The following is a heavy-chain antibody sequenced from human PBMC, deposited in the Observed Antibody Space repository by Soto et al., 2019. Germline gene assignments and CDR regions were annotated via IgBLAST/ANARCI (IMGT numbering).Heavy chain of an antibody. J-gene: IGHJ6*02. CDR2: ISSSSSYI. D-gene: IGHD2-15*01. Sequence: EVQLVESGGGLVKPGGSLRLSCAASGFTFSSYSMNWVRQAPGKGLEWVSSISSSSSYIYYADSVKGRFTISRDNAKNSLYLQMNSLRAEDTAVYYCARDGGIGGRCSLSCYYGMDVWGQGTTVTVSS. V-gene: IGHV3-21*01. CDR1: GFTFSSYS. CDR3: ARDGGIGGRCSLSCYYGMDV.